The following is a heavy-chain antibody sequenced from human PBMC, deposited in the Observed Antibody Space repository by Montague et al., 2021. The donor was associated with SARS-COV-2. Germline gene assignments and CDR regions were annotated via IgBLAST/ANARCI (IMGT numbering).Heavy chain of an antibody. CDR3: AKGQMSAAENFQH. CDR1: GFTFSSYA. CDR2: IYNGGLDT. D-gene: IGHD6-25*01. J-gene: IGHJ1*01. Sequence: SLRLSCAASGFTFSSYAMNWVRQAPGKGLEWVSLIYNGGLDTFYADSVEGRFTISRDNSNNMLYLQMSSLRAEDTAVYYCAKGQMSAAENFQHWGQGTLVTVSS. V-gene: IGHV3-23*03.